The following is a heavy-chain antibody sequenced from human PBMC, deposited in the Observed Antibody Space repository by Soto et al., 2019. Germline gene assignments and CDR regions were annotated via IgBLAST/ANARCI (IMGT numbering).Heavy chain of an antibody. D-gene: IGHD2-2*01. CDR2: IIPISETT. CDR3: ARSQGSSTIVEIYYYYYGMDV. V-gene: IGHV1-69*01. CDR1: GGTFSSYA. Sequence: QVQLVQSGAEVKKPGSSVKVSCKASGGTFSSYAISWVRQAPGQGLEWMGGIIPISETTNYAQKFQGRVTITADESKSTAYMELSSLRSEDTAVYYCARSQGSSTIVEIYYYYYGMDVWGQGTTVTVSS. J-gene: IGHJ6*02.